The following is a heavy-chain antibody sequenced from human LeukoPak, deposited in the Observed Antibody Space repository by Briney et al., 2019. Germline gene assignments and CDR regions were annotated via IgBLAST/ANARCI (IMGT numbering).Heavy chain of an antibody. CDR3: ARVGGMDYYYYMDV. CDR1: GGSFSGYY. V-gene: IGHV4-34*01. J-gene: IGHJ6*03. D-gene: IGHD1-14*01. CDR2: INHSGST. Sequence: QTSETLSLTCAVYGGSFSGYYWSWIRQPPGKGLEWIGEINHSGSTNYNPSLKSRVTISVDTSKNQFSLKLSSVTAADTAVYYCARVGGMDYYYYMDVWGKGTTVTVSS.